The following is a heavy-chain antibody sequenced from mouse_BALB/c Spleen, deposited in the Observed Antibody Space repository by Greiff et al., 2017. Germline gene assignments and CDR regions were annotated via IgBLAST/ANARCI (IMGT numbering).Heavy chain of an antibody. D-gene: IGHD3-1*01. CDR2: IDPANGNT. J-gene: IGHJ2*01. Sequence: VQLKESGAELVKPGASVKLSCTASGFNIKDTYLPWVKQRPEQGLAWIGRIDPANGNTKYDPKVQGTATITADTSSSTAYMHLKSLTSEDSAVYYCARETVQHYFDYRGQGTTLTVSS. V-gene: IGHV14-3*02. CDR1: GFNIKDTY. CDR3: ARETVQHYFDY.